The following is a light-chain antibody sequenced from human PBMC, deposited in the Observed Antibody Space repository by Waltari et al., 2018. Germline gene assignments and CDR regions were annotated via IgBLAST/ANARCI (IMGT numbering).Light chain of an antibody. CDR3: LSAGSTITYVL. CDR1: AFPKK. J-gene: IGLJ2*01. Sequence: SYELTQPPSVSVSLGQMARITCSRQAFPKKQKSGQFPVLFINKGNERPSGIPERFSGSSSGTIVVLTISGVHAEDEPDYYCLSAGSTITYVLFGGGTDLTVL. CDR2: KGN. V-gene: IGLV3-16*01.